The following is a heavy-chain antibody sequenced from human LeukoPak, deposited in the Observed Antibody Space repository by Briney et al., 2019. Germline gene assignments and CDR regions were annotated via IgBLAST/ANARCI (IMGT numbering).Heavy chain of an antibody. CDR3: AKWNYDSGGYSNYFDP. J-gene: IGHJ5*02. V-gene: IGHV1-18*01. Sequence: ASVKVSCKASGYTFTNYGISWVRQVPGQGLEWMGWISAYNGNTNYAQKFQGRVTMTTDTSTSTAYMELRSLRSGDTAVYFCAKWNYDSGGYSNYFDPWGQGTLVTVSS. D-gene: IGHD3-22*01. CDR1: GYTFTNYG. CDR2: ISAYNGNT.